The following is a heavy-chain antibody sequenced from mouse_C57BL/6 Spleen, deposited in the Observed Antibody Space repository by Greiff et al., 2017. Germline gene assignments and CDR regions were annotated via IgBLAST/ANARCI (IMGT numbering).Heavy chain of an antibody. J-gene: IGHJ3*01. Sequence: DVMLVESGGGLVKPGGSLKLSCAASGFTFSDYGMHWVRQAPEKGLEWVAYISSGSSTIYYADTVKGRFTISRDNAKNTLFLQMTSLRSEDTAMYYCARGGYEISFAYWGQGTLVTVSA. D-gene: IGHD2-2*01. V-gene: IGHV5-17*01. CDR1: GFTFSDYG. CDR3: ARGGYEISFAY. CDR2: ISSGSSTI.